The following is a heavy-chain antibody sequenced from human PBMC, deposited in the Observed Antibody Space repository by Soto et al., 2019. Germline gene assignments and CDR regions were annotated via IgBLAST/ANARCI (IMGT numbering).Heavy chain of an antibody. J-gene: IGHJ4*02. CDR3: ARVRVGQSGGRNFDY. CDR1: GGSVNSGDYY. D-gene: IGHD2-15*01. V-gene: IGHV4-31*03. CDR2: IYYTGKT. Sequence: SETLSLTCSVSGGSVNSGDYYWSWIRQRPGKGLEWIGYIYYTGKTYYNPSLKSRAALLVDTSEPQFSLKLISVTAADTAVYYCARVRVGQSGGRNFDYWGQGTLVTVSS.